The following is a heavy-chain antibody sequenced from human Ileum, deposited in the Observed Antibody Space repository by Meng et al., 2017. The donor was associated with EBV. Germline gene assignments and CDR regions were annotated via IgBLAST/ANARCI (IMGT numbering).Heavy chain of an antibody. CDR1: GGAISRSNW. D-gene: IGHD3-16*01. CDR3: ARVGLRLGIDY. Sequence: QGQLHGSGPGLVNPSGTLSLTCAVSGGAISRSNWWSWARQPPGKGLEWIGEIYHSGSTNYNPSLKSRVTISVDKSKNQFSLKLSSVTAADTAVYYCARVGLRLGIDYWGQGTLVTVSS. CDR2: IYHSGST. J-gene: IGHJ4*02. V-gene: IGHV4-4*02.